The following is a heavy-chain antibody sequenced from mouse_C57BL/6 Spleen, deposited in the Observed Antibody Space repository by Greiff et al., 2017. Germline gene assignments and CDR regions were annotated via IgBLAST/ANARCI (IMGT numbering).Heavy chain of an antibody. CDR1: GYAFSSSW. Sequence: QVQLQQSGPELVKPGASVKISCKASGYAFSSSWMNWVKQRPGKGLEWIGRLYPGDGDTNYNGKFKGKATLTADKASSTAYMQLSSLTSEDSAVYFCARDYYGSHYFDYWGQGTTLTVSS. CDR3: ARDYYGSHYFDY. D-gene: IGHD1-1*01. V-gene: IGHV1-82*01. CDR2: LYPGDGDT. J-gene: IGHJ2*01.